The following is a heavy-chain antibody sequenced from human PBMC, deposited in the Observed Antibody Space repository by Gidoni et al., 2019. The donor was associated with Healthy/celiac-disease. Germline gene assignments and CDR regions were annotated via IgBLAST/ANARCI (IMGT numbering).Heavy chain of an antibody. D-gene: IGHD3-3*01. CDR3: AKGRLYLTYYDFWSGAKASFDY. Sequence: QVQLVESGGGVVQPGRSLRLSCAASGFTFSSYGMHWVRQAPGKGLEWVAVISYDGSNKYYADSVKGRFTISRDNSKNTLYLQMNSLRAEDTAVYYCAKGRLYLTYYDFWSGAKASFDYWGQGTLVTVSS. V-gene: IGHV3-30*18. J-gene: IGHJ4*02. CDR1: GFTFSSYG. CDR2: ISYDGSNK.